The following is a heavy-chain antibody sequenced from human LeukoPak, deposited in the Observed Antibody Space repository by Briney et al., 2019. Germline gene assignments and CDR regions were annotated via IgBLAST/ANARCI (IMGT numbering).Heavy chain of an antibody. D-gene: IGHD6-19*01. CDR2: INHSGST. J-gene: IGHJ4*02. Sequence: SETLSLTCAVYGGSFSGYYWSWIRQPPGKGLEWIGEINHSGSTNYNPSLKSRVTISVDTSKNQFSLKLSSVTAADTAVYYSASQSDEYSSGWYGSALNYWGQGALVTVSS. CDR3: ASQSDEYSSGWYGSALNY. CDR1: GGSFSGYY. V-gene: IGHV4-34*01.